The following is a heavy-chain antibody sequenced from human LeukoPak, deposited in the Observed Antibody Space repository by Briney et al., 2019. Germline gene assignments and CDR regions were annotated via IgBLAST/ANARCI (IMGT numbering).Heavy chain of an antibody. CDR1: GYSISSGYY. Sequence: SETLSLTCTVSGYSISSGYYWGWIRQPPGKGLEWIGSIYHSGSTYYNPSLKSRVTISVDTSKNQFSLKLSSVTAADTAVYYCARVSLYCSSTSCYGVDYWGQGTLVTVSS. D-gene: IGHD2-2*01. J-gene: IGHJ4*02. V-gene: IGHV4-38-2*02. CDR3: ARVSLYCSSTSCYGVDY. CDR2: IYHSGST.